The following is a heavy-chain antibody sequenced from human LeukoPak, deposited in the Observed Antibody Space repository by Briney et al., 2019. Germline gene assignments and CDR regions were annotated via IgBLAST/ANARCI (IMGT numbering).Heavy chain of an antibody. Sequence: GGSLRLSCAASGFTFSSYAMSWVRQAPGKGLEWVSGINWNGGSTGYGDSVKGRFTISRDNAKNSLYLQMNSLRAEDTALYYCARVLLITAGGPIDYWGQGTLVTVSS. V-gene: IGHV3-20*04. CDR2: INWNGGST. CDR1: GFTFSSYA. D-gene: IGHD6-13*01. J-gene: IGHJ4*02. CDR3: ARVLLITAGGPIDY.